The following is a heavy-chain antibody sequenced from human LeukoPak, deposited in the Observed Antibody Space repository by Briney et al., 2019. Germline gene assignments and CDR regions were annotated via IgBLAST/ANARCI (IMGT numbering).Heavy chain of an antibody. V-gene: IGHV4-39*01. J-gene: IGHJ5*02. CDR1: GGSFSSYY. Sequence: SETLSLTCAVYGGSFSSYYWGWIRQPPGKGLEWIGSIYYSGSTYYNPSLKSRVTISVDTSKNQFSLKLSSVTAADTAVYYCARRSVRSTSRYNWFDPWGQGTLVTVSS. D-gene: IGHD2-2*01. CDR2: IYYSGST. CDR3: ARRSVRSTSRYNWFDP.